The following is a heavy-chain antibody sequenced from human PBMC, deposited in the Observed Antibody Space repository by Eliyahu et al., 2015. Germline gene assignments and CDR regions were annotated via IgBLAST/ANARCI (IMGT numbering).Heavy chain of an antibody. J-gene: IGHJ6*02. CDR3: ARTPASPDILTGYQNYYYYYGMDV. V-gene: IGHV2-70*11. Sequence: GKALEWLARIDWDDDKYYSTSLKTRLTISKDTSKNQVVLTMTNMDPVDTATYYCARTPASPDILTGYQNYYYYYGMDVWGQGTTVTVSS. D-gene: IGHD3-9*01. CDR2: IDWDDDK.